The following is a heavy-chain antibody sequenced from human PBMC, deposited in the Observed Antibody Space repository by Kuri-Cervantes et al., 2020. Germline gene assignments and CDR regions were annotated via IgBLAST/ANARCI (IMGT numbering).Heavy chain of an antibody. J-gene: IGHJ4*02. CDR3: AKDGQWFGGSKANFDY. CDR2: IWYDGSNK. V-gene: IGHV3-33*06. CDR1: GFTFSSYG. D-gene: IGHD2-15*01. Sequence: LSLTCAASGFTFSSYGMHWVRQAPGKGLEWVAVIWYDGSNKYYADSVKGRFTISRDNSKNTLYLQMNSLRAEDTAIYYCAKDGQWFGGSKANFDYRGQGTLVTVSS.